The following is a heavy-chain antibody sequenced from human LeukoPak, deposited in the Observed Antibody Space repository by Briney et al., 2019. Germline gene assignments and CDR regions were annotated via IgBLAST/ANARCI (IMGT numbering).Heavy chain of an antibody. D-gene: IGHD6-13*01. Sequence: PGGSLRLSFAASGFTFDDYAMHWVRQAPGKGLEWVSGFSWNSGSIGYADSVKGRFTVSRDNAKNSLYLQMNSLRAEDMALYYCAKSESGSSWSLPFDYWGQGTLVTVSS. J-gene: IGHJ4*02. CDR1: GFTFDDYA. CDR2: FSWNSGSI. V-gene: IGHV3-9*03. CDR3: AKSESGSSWSLPFDY.